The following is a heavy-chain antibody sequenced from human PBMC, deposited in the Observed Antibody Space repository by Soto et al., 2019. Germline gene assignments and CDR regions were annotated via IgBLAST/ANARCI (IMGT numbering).Heavy chain of an antibody. Sequence: QVQLVQSGAEVKKPGASVRVSCQASGYSFTDYYIHWVRQAPGQGFEWMGWINTNTGGTDYAQKFQGRVTMTRDTSITIIYLNLSGLRTDDSATYYCAKAPDFGDGVADYWGPGTLVTVSS. CDR2: INTNTGGT. J-gene: IGHJ4*02. CDR3: AKAPDFGDGVADY. V-gene: IGHV1-2*02. CDR1: GYSFTDYY. D-gene: IGHD4-17*01.